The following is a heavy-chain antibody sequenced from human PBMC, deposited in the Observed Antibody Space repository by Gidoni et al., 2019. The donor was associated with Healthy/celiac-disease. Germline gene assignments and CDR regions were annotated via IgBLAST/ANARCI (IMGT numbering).Heavy chain of an antibody. J-gene: IGHJ2*01. CDR3: AAHLRLVDWYLDL. Sequence: EVQLVQSGAEDKKPGESLRLSCNGSGYSFTSYWISWVRQMPGKGLEWMGRIDHIDAYTNYSPSFKGHVTSSADKSISTAYLQWSSLKASDTAMYYCAAHLRLVDWYLDLWGRGALVTVSS. CDR1: GYSFTSYW. V-gene: IGHV5-10-1*03. CDR2: IDHIDAYT. D-gene: IGHD1-26*01.